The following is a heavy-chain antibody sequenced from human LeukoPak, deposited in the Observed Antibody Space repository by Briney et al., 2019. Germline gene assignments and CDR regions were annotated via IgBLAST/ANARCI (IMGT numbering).Heavy chain of an antibody. V-gene: IGHV4-4*07. CDR1: GGSISSYY. J-gene: IGHJ6*03. CDR2: IYTSGST. D-gene: IGHD2-2*02. CDR3: ARAYIVVVPAAIREGYSYYYMDV. Sequence: SETLSLTCTVSGGSISSYYWSWIRQPAGKGLEWIGRIYTSGSTNYNPSLKSRVTMSVDTSKNQFSLKLSSVTAADTAVYYCARAYIVVVPAAIREGYSYYYMDVWGKGTTVTVSS.